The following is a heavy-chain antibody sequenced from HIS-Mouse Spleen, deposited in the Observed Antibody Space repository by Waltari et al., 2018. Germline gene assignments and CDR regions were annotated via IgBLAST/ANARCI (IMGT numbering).Heavy chain of an antibody. J-gene: IGHJ4*02. CDR3: ARDRGSSYYFDY. CDR2: IYYSGST. CDR1: GGSISSYY. D-gene: IGHD6-6*01. V-gene: IGHV4-59*01. Sequence: QVQLPESGPGLVKPSETLSLTCTVAGGSISSYYWNWIRQPPGKGLEWFGYIYYSGSTNYNPSLKSRVTISVDTSKNQFSLKLSSVTAADTAVYYCARDRGSSYYFDYWGQGTLVTVSS.